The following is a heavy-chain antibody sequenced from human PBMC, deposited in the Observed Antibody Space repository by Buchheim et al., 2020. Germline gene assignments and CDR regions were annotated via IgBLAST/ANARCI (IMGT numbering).Heavy chain of an antibody. Sequence: ELQLAEAGGGLIQPGGALRLSCSASGRRFGEERMNWVRQAPGKGLELISRIRSSGGSYADSVKVRFTISRDIAKSSLYLQINSLRIEDTAVYFCVRDLSWSFDCWGQG. D-gene: IGHD3-3*01. J-gene: IGHJ4*02. V-gene: IGHV3-48*04. CDR1: GRRFGEER. CDR2: IRSSGG. CDR3: VRDLSWSFDC.